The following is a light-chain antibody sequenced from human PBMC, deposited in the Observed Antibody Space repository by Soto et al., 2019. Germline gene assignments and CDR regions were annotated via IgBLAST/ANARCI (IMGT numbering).Light chain of an antibody. CDR1: QNIENS. Sequence: DIQMTQSPSTLSASVGDRVTITCRASQNIENSLAWYQQTPGKAPNLQIYKQSNLETGVPSRFSGSGSGTEFTLSISSLQPEDFVTYYCQQFASLVTFGGGTKV. CDR3: QQFASLVT. J-gene: IGKJ4*01. CDR2: KQS. V-gene: IGKV1-5*03.